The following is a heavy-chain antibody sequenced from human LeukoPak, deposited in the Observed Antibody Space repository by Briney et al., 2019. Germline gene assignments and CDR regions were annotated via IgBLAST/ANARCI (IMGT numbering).Heavy chain of an antibody. D-gene: IGHD3-3*01. CDR2: ICAYNGNT. Sequence: ASVKDSCKASGYTFTSYGISWVRPAPGEGLGWVGWICAYNGNTNYAQKLQGRVTMTTDTSTSTAYMELRSLRSDDTAVYYCAREGGAIFGVVIYPYYYYGMDVWGQGTTVTVSS. V-gene: IGHV1-18*01. J-gene: IGHJ6*02. CDR3: AREGGAIFGVVIYPYYYYGMDV. CDR1: GYTFTSYG.